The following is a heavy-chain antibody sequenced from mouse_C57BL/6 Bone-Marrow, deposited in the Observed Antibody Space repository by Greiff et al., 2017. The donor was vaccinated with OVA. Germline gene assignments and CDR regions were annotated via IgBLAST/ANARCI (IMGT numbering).Heavy chain of an antibody. Sequence: QVQLQQPGAELVRPGSSVKLSCKASGYTFTSYWMHWVKQRPIQGLEWIGNIDPSDSETHYNQKFKDKATLTVDKSSSTAYMQLSSLTSEDSAVYYWARSTTVVADAMDYWGQGTSVTVSS. J-gene: IGHJ4*01. CDR1: GYTFTSYW. CDR2: IDPSDSET. CDR3: ARSTTVVADAMDY. V-gene: IGHV1-52*01. D-gene: IGHD1-1*01.